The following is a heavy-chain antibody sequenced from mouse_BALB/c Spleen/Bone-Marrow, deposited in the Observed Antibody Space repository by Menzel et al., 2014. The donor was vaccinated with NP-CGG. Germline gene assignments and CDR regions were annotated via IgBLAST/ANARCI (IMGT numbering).Heavy chain of an antibody. J-gene: IGHJ2*01. Sequence: VKLVESGPGLVQPSQSLSITCTVSGFSLISYGVHWVRQSPGKGLEWLGVIWSGGSTDYNVAFISRLSFSKDNSKSQVYFKMNSLQANDTAIYYCARRGLYGYDFDYWGQGTTLTVSS. CDR2: IWSGGST. V-gene: IGHV2-2*02. CDR3: ARRGLYGYDFDY. D-gene: IGHD2-2*01. CDR1: GFSLISYG.